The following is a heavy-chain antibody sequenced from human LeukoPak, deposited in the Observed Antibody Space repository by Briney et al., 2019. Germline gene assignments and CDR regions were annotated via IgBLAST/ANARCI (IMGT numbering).Heavy chain of an antibody. CDR2: NNGDGSTT. CDR1: GFSLSGYW. Sequence: GGSLRLSCVATGFSLSGYWMYWVRQAPGKGLMYISRNNGDGSTTNYADVVKGRFTMSRDNVKNTLYLQMNSLRVEDTAVYYCARDPRNVGLAPWGQGTLVTVSS. CDR3: ARDPRNVGLAP. V-gene: IGHV3-74*01. D-gene: IGHD2-15*01. J-gene: IGHJ5*02.